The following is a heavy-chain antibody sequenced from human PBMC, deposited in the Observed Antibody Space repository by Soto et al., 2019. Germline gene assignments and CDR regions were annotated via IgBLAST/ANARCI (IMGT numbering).Heavy chain of an antibody. J-gene: IGHJ6*02. CDR3: ATGTMVRGVIDYYGMDV. CDR1: GYSFTSYW. V-gene: IGHV5-51*01. D-gene: IGHD3-10*01. CDR2: IYPGDSDT. Sequence: GESLKISCKGSGYSFTSYWIGWVRQMPGKGLEWMGIIYPGDSDTRYSPSFQGQVTISADKSISTAYLQWSSLKASDTAMYYCATGTMVRGVIDYYGMDVCGQGTTVTLSS.